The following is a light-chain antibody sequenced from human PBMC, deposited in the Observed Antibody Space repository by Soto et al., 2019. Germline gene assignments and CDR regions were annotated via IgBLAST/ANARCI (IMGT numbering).Light chain of an antibody. CDR3: CSYAGSYTFEV. J-gene: IGLJ2*01. CDR2: DVS. Sequence: QSALTQPRSVSGSPGQSVTISCTGTSSDVGGYNYVSWYQQHPGKAPKLIISDVSKRPSGVPDRFSGSKSGNMASLTISGLQAEDEADYYCCSYAGSYTFEVFGGGTKLTVL. V-gene: IGLV2-11*01. CDR1: SSDVGGYNY.